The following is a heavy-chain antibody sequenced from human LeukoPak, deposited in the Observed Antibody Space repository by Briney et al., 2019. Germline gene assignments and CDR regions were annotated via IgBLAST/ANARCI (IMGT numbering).Heavy chain of an antibody. Sequence: PGESLKISCKGSGYSFTSYWIGWVRQMPGKGLEWMGIIYPGDSDTRYSPSFQGQVTISADKSISTAYLQWSSLKASDTAMYYCASLLVVVVAASPNALDIWGQGTMVTVSS. V-gene: IGHV5-51*01. D-gene: IGHD2-15*01. CDR1: GYSFTSYW. J-gene: IGHJ3*02. CDR3: ASLLVVVVAASPNALDI. CDR2: IYPGDSDT.